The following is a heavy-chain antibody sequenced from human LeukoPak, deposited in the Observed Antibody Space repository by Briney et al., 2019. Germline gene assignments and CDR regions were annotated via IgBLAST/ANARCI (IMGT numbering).Heavy chain of an antibody. CDR2: IRWNSDNV. CDR3: AKDVGRYSGYGYFDY. J-gene: IGHJ4*02. V-gene: IGHV3-9*01. D-gene: IGHD5-12*01. CDR1: GFTFDDYA. Sequence: GGSLRLSCAASGFTFDDYAMHWVRQAPGKGLEWVSGIRWNSDNVGCADSVKARFTISRDNAKNSLYLQMDSLRAEDTALYYCAKDVGRYSGYGYFDYWGQGTLVTVSS.